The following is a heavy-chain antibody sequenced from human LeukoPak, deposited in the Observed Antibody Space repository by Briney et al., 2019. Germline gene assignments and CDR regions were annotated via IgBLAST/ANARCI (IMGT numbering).Heavy chain of an antibody. V-gene: IGHV4-34*01. CDR1: GGSFSGYY. Sequence: SETLSLTCAVYGGSFSGYYWSWIRQPPGKGLGLIGEVNQSGGTNYNPSLKSRVTISVDTSKNQLSLKLTSVTAADAAVYYCARGGIAARLAIWGQGTMVTVSS. J-gene: IGHJ3*02. CDR3: ARGGIAARLAI. D-gene: IGHD6-6*01. CDR2: VNQSGGT.